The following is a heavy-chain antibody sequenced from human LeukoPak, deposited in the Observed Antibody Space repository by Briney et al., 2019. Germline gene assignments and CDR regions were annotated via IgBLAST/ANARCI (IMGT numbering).Heavy chain of an antibody. D-gene: IGHD7-27*01. V-gene: IGHV3-23*01. CDR1: GFTFSTYG. Sequence: GGSLRLSCAASGFTFSTYGMSWVRQAPGKGLEWVSGISGSGGSTYYADSVKGRFTISRDNSNNTLYLQMNSLTAEDTAVYYCAKMFLKLGADYWGQGTLVAVSS. CDR2: ISGSGGST. CDR3: AKMFLKLGADY. J-gene: IGHJ4*02.